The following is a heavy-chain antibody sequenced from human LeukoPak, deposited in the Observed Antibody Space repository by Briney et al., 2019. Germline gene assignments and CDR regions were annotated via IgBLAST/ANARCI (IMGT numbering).Heavy chain of an antibody. V-gene: IGHV3-23*01. CDR1: GFTFSSYA. J-gene: IGHJ4*02. Sequence: GGSLRLSCAASGFTFSSYAMSWVRQAPGKGLEWVSAISGSGGSTYYADSVKGRFTISRDNSKNTLYLQMNSLRAEDTAVYYCAKHPYGLGSPGPNYYFDYWGQGTLVTVSS. D-gene: IGHD3-10*01. CDR2: ISGSGGST. CDR3: AKHPYGLGSPGPNYYFDY.